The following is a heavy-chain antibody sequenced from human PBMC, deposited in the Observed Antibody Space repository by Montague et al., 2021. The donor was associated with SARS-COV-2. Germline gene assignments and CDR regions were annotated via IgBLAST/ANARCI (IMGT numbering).Heavy chain of an antibody. CDR2: TYCTGNT. J-gene: IGHJ3*01. V-gene: IGHV4-39*02. D-gene: IGHD3-22*01. Sequence: SETLSLTCTVSGGSITNNIDYWAWIRQPPGKGLEWIGSTYCTGNTYYNPSLKSRVTISVVTSKNHFTLELSSVTAAETAVYYCARLKRYFDSSGSPSAFDFWGQGTKVTVSS. CDR3: ARLKRYFDSSGSPSAFDF. CDR1: GGSITNNIDY.